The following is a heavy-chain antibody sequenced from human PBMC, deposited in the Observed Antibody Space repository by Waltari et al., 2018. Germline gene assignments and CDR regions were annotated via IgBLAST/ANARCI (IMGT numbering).Heavy chain of an antibody. CDR3: AKGRLKVGATTSNY. J-gene: IGHJ4*02. V-gene: IGHV3-23*01. Sequence: EVQLLESGGGLVQPGGSLRLSCAASGFTFSSYAMSWVRQAPGKGLELVSAISGSGGSTYYADSVKGRFTISRDNSKNTLYLQMNSLRAEDTAVYYCAKGRLKVGATTSNYWGQGTLVTVSS. CDR2: ISGSGGST. CDR1: GFTFSSYA. D-gene: IGHD1-26*01.